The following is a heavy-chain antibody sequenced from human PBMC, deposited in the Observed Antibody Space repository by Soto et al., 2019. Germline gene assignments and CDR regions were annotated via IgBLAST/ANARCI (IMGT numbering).Heavy chain of an antibody. V-gene: IGHV3-23*01. CDR1: GFTFSSYA. J-gene: IGHJ3*02. CDR2: ISGSGGST. CDR3: AKPFNWGSDFDAFDI. D-gene: IGHD7-27*01. Sequence: GGSLRLSCAASGFTFSSYAMSWVRQAPGKGLEWVSAISGSGGSTYYADSVKGRFTISRDKSKNTLYLQMNSLRAEDTALYYCAKPFNWGSDFDAFDIWGQGTMVTVSS.